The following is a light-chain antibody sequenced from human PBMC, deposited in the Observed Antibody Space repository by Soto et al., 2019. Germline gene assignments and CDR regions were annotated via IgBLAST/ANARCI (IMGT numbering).Light chain of an antibody. J-gene: IGKJ4*01. V-gene: IGKV3D-20*02. CDR3: QRRTSWPLT. CDR2: GES. Sequence: EIVLTQSPVTLSLSPGERATLYCRASQSVSSSFLAWYQQKPGQAPRLLIYGESHRATGIPDRFSGSGSGTDFTLTMSRLEPEDVAVYYCQRRTSWPLTFGGGTKGELK. CDR1: QSVSSSF.